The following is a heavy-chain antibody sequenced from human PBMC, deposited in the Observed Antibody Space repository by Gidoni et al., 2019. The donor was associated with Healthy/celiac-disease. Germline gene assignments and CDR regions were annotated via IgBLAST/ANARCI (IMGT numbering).Heavy chain of an antibody. J-gene: IGHJ5*02. Sequence: EVQLVQDGAAGNRAGESLKIYCQGSGYRFTSYWSGWVRQVPGKGLEWMGIIYPGYSDTRYSPSFQGQVTISADTSISTAYLQWSSLKASDTAMYYCARAWFGELLPWFDPWGQGTLVTVSS. D-gene: IGHD3-10*01. CDR3: ARAWFGELLPWFDP. V-gene: IGHV5-51*01. CDR2: IYPGYSDT. CDR1: GYRFTSYW.